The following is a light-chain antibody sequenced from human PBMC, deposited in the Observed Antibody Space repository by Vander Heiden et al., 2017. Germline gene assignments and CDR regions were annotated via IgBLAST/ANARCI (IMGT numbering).Light chain of an antibody. V-gene: IGKV1-39*01. CDR3: RQSNSYPLT. Sequence: DSQITPSPASLPASVGDRVSITCRTCQNINSSLNWYQQKPGQAPKILIYAASSLQSGVPSRFSGSGSGTDFTLLISSLQAEDFATYYCRQSNSYPLTFGGGTKVEIK. CDR2: AAS. J-gene: IGKJ4*01. CDR1: QNINSS.